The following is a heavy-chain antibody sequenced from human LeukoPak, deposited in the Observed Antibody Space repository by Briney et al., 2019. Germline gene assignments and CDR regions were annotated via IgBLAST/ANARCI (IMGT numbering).Heavy chain of an antibody. J-gene: IGHJ4*02. CDR3: ASSIAVAGRVFDY. V-gene: IGHV3-30*04. D-gene: IGHD6-19*01. CDR1: GFTFSSYA. Sequence: PGGSLRLSCAASGFTFSSYAMHWVRQAPGKGLEWVAVISYDGSNKYYADSVKGRFTISRDNSKNTLYLQMNSLRAEDTAVYYCASSIAVAGRVFDYWGQGTLVTVSS. CDR2: ISYDGSNK.